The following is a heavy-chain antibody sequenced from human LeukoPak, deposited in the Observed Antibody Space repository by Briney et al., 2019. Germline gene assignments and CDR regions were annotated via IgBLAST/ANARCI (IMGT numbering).Heavy chain of an antibody. CDR2: IYHSGST. CDR3: ARDLVRSRWDQVAAY. V-gene: IGHV4-38-2*02. D-gene: IGHD2-15*01. CDR1: SSSISSGYY. Sequence: SETLSLTCTVYSSSISSGYYWGWIRQPPGKGLEWIGSIYHSGSTYYNPSLKSRVTITVDTSKNQSSLKLRCVTAADTAVYYCARDLVRSRWDQVAAYWGQGTLVTVSA. J-gene: IGHJ4*02.